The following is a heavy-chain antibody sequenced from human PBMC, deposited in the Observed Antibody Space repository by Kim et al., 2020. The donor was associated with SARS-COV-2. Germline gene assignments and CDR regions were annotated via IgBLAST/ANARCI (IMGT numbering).Heavy chain of an antibody. CDR2: IGPDGSET. CDR1: GFTFKSHY. CDR3: ARRAGAAGISSQIDY. Sequence: GGSLRLSCAASGFTFKSHYMHWVRQAPGKGLVWFSRIGPDGSETHYADSVKGRFTISRDNAKNTLFLQMNSLRVEDTAVYFCARRAGAAGISSQIDYWGQGTLVTVSS. J-gene: IGHJ4*02. V-gene: IGHV3-74*01. D-gene: IGHD3-10*01.